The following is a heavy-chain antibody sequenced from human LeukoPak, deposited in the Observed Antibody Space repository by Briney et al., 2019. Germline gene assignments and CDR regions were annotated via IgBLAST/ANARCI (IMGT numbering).Heavy chain of an antibody. Sequence: NAGGSLRLSCAASGFTFSDYYMSWIRQAPGKRLEWISYISDSGSTIYYADSVKGRFTISRDNAKNSLYLQMNSLRAEDTAVYYCARQRMVATAPDYWGQGTLVTVSS. J-gene: IGHJ4*02. V-gene: IGHV3-11*04. CDR2: ISDSGSTI. CDR1: GFTFSDYY. D-gene: IGHD2-21*02. CDR3: ARQRMVATAPDY.